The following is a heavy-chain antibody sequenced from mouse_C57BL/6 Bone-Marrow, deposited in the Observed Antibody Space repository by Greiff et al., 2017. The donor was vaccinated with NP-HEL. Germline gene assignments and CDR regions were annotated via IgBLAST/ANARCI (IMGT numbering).Heavy chain of an antibody. CDR1: GYAFSSSW. D-gene: IGHD2-3*01. CDR3: AREYDGYFDY. Sequence: VQLKQSGPELVKPGASVKISCKASGYAFSSSWMNWVKQRPGKGLEWIGRIYPGDGDTNYNGKFKGKATLTADKSSSTAYMQLSSLTSEDSAVYFCAREYDGYFDYWGQGTTLTVSS. J-gene: IGHJ2*01. CDR2: IYPGDGDT. V-gene: IGHV1-82*01.